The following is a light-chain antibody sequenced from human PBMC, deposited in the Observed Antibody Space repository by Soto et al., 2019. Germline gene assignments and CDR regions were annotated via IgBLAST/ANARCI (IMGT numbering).Light chain of an antibody. J-gene: IGLJ2*01. Sequence: QSVLTQPASVSGSPGHSITISCTGTSSDVGSYGYVSWYQQHPGRAPNLLIYDVSNRPSGVSNRFSGSKSGNTASLTISGLQPEEEADYYCTSHASGDSTVFGGGTKLTVL. CDR3: TSHASGDSTV. CDR2: DVS. V-gene: IGLV2-14*01. CDR1: SSDVGSYGY.